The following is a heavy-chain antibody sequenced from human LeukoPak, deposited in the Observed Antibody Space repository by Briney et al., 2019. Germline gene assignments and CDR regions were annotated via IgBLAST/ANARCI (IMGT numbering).Heavy chain of an antibody. CDR1: GYSFTTYW. D-gene: IGHD4-17*01. Sequence: GESLKISCKTSGYSFTTYWIGWVRQTPGRGLEWMGVIYPGDSDTRYNSSVQGQVTISADESTSTAYLQWGSLKASDTAMYYCARAYSDRTLGHFDLWGRGTLVTVSS. CDR2: IYPGDSDT. J-gene: IGHJ2*01. V-gene: IGHV5-51*01. CDR3: ARAYSDRTLGHFDL.